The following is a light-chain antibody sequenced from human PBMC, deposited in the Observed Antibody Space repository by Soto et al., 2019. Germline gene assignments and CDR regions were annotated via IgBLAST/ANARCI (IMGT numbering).Light chain of an antibody. CDR1: SSNIGTNT. V-gene: IGLV1-44*01. CDR2: NND. J-gene: IGLJ2*01. CDR3: AAWDDSLNGVV. Sequence: QSVLTQPPSASGTPGQRVTISCSGSSSNIGTNTVNWYLQLSGTAPKLLIYNNDQRPSGVPDRFSGSKSGTSASLAIRGLQSEDEADYYCAAWDDSLNGVVFGGGTQLTVL.